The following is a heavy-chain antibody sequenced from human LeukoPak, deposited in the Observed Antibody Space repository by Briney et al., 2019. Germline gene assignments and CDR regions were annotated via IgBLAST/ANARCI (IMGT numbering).Heavy chain of an antibody. CDR2: ISSTSSYI. CDR1: GFTFTTYS. D-gene: IGHD2-15*01. Sequence: GGSLRLSCAASGFTFTTYSMNWVRQAPGKGLEWVSSISSTSSYIYYADSLKGRFTISRDNAKNSLHLQMNSLRAEGTAVYYCARVSFADGGYFEYWGQGTLVTVSS. J-gene: IGHJ4*02. CDR3: ARVSFADGGYFEY. V-gene: IGHV3-21*01.